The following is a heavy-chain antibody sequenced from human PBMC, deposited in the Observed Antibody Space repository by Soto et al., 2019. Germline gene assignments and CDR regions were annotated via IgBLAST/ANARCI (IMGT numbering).Heavy chain of an antibody. D-gene: IGHD6-19*01. CDR3: ARTVAAGAFDP. J-gene: IGHJ5*02. CDR1: GGTFSSYT. CDR2: IIPILGIA. Sequence: QVQLVQSGAEVKKPGSSVNVSCKASGGTFSSYTISWVRQAPGQGLEWMGRIIPILGIANYAQKFQGRVTITADKSTSTAYMELSSLRSEDTAVYYCARTVAAGAFDPWGQGTLVTVSS. V-gene: IGHV1-69*02.